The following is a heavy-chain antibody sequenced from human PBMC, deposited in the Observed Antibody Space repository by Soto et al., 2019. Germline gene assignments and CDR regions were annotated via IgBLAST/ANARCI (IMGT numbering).Heavy chain of an antibody. CDR2: INHSGST. CDR3: ARGWGRIFDY. V-gene: IGHV4-34*01. J-gene: IGHJ4*02. D-gene: IGHD7-27*01. Sequence: QVQLQQWGAGLLKPSETLSLTCAVYGGSFSGYYWNWIRQPPGKGLEWIREINHSGSTNYNPSLKXRVTISVDTSKNQFSLKLSSVTAADTAVYYCARGWGRIFDYWGQGTLVTVSS. CDR1: GGSFSGYY.